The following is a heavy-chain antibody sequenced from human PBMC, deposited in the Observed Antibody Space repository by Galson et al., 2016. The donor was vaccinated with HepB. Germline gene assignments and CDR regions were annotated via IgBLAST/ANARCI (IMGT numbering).Heavy chain of an antibody. J-gene: IGHJ6*02. CDR2: INQSGGI. D-gene: IGHD3-10*01. V-gene: IGHV4-34*01. Sequence: ETLSLTCAVYGGSFSAYYWNWIRQPPGKGLEWIGEINQSGGINYNSALKSRVSISVDTSKKYFSLKLRSVTAADTAVYYCARASRTLVRGVTLLRYGMDVWGQGTTVTVSS. CDR3: ARASRTLVRGVTLLRYGMDV. CDR1: GGSFSAYY.